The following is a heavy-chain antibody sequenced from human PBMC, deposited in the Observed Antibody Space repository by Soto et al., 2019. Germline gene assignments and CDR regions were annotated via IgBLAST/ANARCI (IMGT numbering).Heavy chain of an antibody. CDR2: ISGSGGST. CDR3: AKDWGPYSSSWGHYYGMDV. J-gene: IGHJ6*02. V-gene: IGHV3-23*01. Sequence: PGGSLRLSCAASGFTFSSYAMSWVRQAPGKGLEWVSAISGSGGSTYYADSVKGRFTISRDNSKNTLYLQMNSLRAEDTAVYYCAKDWGPYSSSWGHYYGMDVWGQGTTVTVSS. CDR1: GFTFSSYA. D-gene: IGHD6-13*01.